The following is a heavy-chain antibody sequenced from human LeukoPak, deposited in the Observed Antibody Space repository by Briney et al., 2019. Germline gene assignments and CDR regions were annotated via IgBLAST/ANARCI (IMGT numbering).Heavy chain of an antibody. V-gene: IGHV3-23*01. D-gene: IGHD6-13*01. Sequence: GGSLRLSCAASGFTFSSYAMSWVRQAPGKGLEWVSGISGGGGSTYYADSVKGRFTISRDNSKNTLYLQMNSQRAEDTAVYYCANYSGSSRWFDYWGQGTLVTVSS. CDR3: ANYSGSSRWFDY. J-gene: IGHJ4*02. CDR2: ISGGGGST. CDR1: GFTFSSYA.